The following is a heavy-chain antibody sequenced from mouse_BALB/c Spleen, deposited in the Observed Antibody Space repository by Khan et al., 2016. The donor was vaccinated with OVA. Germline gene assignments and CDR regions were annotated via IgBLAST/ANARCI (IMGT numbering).Heavy chain of an antibody. Sequence: EVELVESGGGLVKSGGSLKLSCAASGFTFSTYAMSWVRQTPEKRLEWVATISTGDTYTYYPDSVKGRFTISRDNAKNTLYLQMSSLRSEDTAVYYCANPPITTVVAASYWFFDVWGAGTTVTVST. CDR2: ISTGDTYT. V-gene: IGHV5-9-3*01. J-gene: IGHJ1*01. D-gene: IGHD1-1*01. CDR1: GFTFSTYA. CDR3: ANPPITTVVAASYWFFDV.